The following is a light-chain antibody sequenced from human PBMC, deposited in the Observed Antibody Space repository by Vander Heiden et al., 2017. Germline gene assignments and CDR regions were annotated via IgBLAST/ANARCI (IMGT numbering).Light chain of an antibody. Sequence: QPVVTQEPSFSVSPGGTVTLTCGLSSGSVSTSYYPSWYQQTPGQAPRTLIYSTSTRSSGVPDRFSGSILGNKAALTITGAQADDKSDYYCVLYMGSGIWVFGGGTKLTVL. CDR1: SGSVSTSYY. CDR3: VLYMGSGIWV. CDR2: STS. J-gene: IGLJ3*02. V-gene: IGLV8-61*01.